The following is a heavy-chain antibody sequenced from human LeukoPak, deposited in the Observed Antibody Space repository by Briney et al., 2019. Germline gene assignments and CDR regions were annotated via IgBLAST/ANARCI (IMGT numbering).Heavy chain of an antibody. D-gene: IGHD2-15*01. J-gene: IGHJ6*03. CDR3: ARELVGQYCSGGSCYNFYYYYYMDV. Sequence: PSETLSLTCTVSRGSISGYYWSWLRQPAGKGLEWVGRIYTSGSTNYNPSLQSRVTMSVDTSKNQFSLKLSSVTAADTAVYYCARELVGQYCSGGSCYNFYYYYYMDVWGKGTTVTVSS. CDR1: RGSISGYY. V-gene: IGHV4-4*07. CDR2: IYTSGST.